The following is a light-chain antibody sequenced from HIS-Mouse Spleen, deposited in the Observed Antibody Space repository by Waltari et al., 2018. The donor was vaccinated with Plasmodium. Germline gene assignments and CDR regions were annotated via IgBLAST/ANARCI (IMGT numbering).Light chain of an antibody. Sequence: QSALTQPASVSGSPGQSITISCTGTSSDVGSYNLVSWYQQHPGKAPKLMIYEGSKRPSGVSNLFSGSKSGNTASRTISGRQAEDEADYYCCSYAGSSTYVFGTGTKVTVL. CDR3: CSYAGSSTYV. CDR2: EGS. CDR1: SSDVGSYNL. J-gene: IGLJ1*01. V-gene: IGLV2-23*01.